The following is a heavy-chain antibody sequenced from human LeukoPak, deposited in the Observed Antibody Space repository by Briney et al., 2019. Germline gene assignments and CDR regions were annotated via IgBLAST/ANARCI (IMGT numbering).Heavy chain of an antibody. V-gene: IGHV4-39*07. Sequence: SEPLSLTCTVSGGSISRSSYYWGWIRQPPGKGLEWLGWIYYSGRTYYNTSLKSRVSISVYTSKNQFSLKLSSVTAADTAVYYCARDGKDFWSGYYMSSWFDPWGQGSLVTVSS. CDR3: ARDGKDFWSGYYMSSWFDP. CDR2: IYYSGRT. D-gene: IGHD3-3*01. J-gene: IGHJ5*02. CDR1: GGSISRSSYY.